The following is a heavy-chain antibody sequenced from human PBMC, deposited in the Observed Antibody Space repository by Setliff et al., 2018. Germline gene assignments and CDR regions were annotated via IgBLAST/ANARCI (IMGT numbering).Heavy chain of an antibody. J-gene: IGHJ4*02. CDR1: GGSMTDFF. Sequence: LSLTCSVAGGSMTDFFWHWFRRPPGKGLEWIGYIYTKGGTNYSPSLKSRVTMSVDRSRNQFSLTLSSVSAADMAVYYCARGLNTESWTPLYWSPGALVTVSS. V-gene: IGHV4-4*08. CDR3: ARGLNTESWTPLY. D-gene: IGHD2-15*01. CDR2: IYTKGGT.